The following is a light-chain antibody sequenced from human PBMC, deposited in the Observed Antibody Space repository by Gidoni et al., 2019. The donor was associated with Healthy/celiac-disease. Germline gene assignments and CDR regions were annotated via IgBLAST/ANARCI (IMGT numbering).Light chain of an antibody. V-gene: IGKV3-15*01. CDR3: QQYNNWPPGT. CDR1: QSVSSN. CDR2: GAS. J-gene: IGKJ1*01. Sequence: EIVMTQSPATLSVSPGERATLSCRASQSVSSNLAWYQQKPGQAPRLLIYGASTRATGIPASFSGSGSGTEFTLTISSLQSEDFAVYYCQQYNNWPPGTFXXXTKVEIK.